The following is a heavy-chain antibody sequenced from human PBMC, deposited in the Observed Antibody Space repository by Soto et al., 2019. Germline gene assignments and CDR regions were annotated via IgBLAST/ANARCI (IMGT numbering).Heavy chain of an antibody. V-gene: IGHV3-23*01. CDR3: ASQMAYSGLTAGFDY. Sequence: PGGSLRLSCAASGFTFSSYALNWVCLPPGKGLEWVSAISGSGGSTNYAASLKGRVTISRDSSKNTLYLQMNSLSAEDTAVYYCASQMAYSGLTAGFDYWGQGSLVTVSS. CDR1: GFTFSSYA. J-gene: IGHJ4*02. CDR2: ISGSGGST. D-gene: IGHD6-19*01.